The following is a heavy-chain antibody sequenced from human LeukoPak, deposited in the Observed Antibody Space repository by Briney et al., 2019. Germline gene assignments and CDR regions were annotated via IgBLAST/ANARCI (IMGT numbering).Heavy chain of an antibody. CDR1: GFTVSSNY. D-gene: IGHD1-26*01. CDR3: ANLVGPNLDC. V-gene: IGHV3-23*01. Sequence: GGSLRLSCAASGFTVSSNYMSWVRQAPGKGLEWVSAISGSGGSTYYADSVKGRFTISRDNSKNTLYLQMNSLRAEDTAVYYCANLVGPNLDCWGQGTLVTVSS. J-gene: IGHJ4*02. CDR2: ISGSGGST.